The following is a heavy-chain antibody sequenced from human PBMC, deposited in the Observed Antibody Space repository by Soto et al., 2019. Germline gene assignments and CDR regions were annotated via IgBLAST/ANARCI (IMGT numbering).Heavy chain of an antibody. J-gene: IGHJ4*02. V-gene: IGHV4-59*01. Sequence: SETLSLTCTVCGGSISSYYWSWIRQPPGKGLEWIGYIYYSGSTNYNPSLKSRVTISVDTSKNQFSLKLSSVTAADTAVYYCARDIAAAGTGFDYWGQGTLVTVSS. CDR3: ARDIAAAGTGFDY. CDR1: GGSISSYY. CDR2: IYYSGST. D-gene: IGHD6-13*01.